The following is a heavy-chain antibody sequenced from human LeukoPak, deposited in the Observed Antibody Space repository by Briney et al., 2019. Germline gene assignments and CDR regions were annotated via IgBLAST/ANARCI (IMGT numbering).Heavy chain of an antibody. CDR1: GGSIGSYY. J-gene: IGHJ4*02. D-gene: IGHD3-22*01. CDR3: ASFPLRRNYYDSSGYHDY. V-gene: IGHV4-59*01. Sequence: SETLSLTCTVSGGSIGSYYWSWIRQPPGKGLEWIGYIYYSGSTNYNPSLKSRVTISVDTSKNQFSLKLSSVTAADTAVYYCASFPLRRNYYDSSGYHDYWGQGTLVTVSS. CDR2: IYYSGST.